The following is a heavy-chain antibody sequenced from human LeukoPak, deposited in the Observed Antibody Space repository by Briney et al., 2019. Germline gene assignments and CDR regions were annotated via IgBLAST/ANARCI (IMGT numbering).Heavy chain of an antibody. CDR1: GFTFDDYG. CDR3: ARDYPYSYGYYYYYYMDV. CDR2: INWNGGST. J-gene: IGHJ6*03. V-gene: IGHV3-20*04. Sequence: GGSLRLSCAASGFTFDDYGMSWVRQAPGKGLEWVSGINWNGGSTGYADSVKGRFTISRDNAKNSLYLQMNSLRAEDTALYYCARDYPYSYGYYYYYYMDVWGKGTTVTVSS. D-gene: IGHD5-18*01.